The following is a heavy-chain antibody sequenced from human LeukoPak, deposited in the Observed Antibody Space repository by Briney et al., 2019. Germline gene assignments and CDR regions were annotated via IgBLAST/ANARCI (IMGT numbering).Heavy chain of an antibody. CDR2: INPNSGDT. CDR1: VYTFTVYY. V-gene: IGHV1-2*02. CDR3: ARSKSSDYGDRYYFDS. Sequence: ASVNVSCKASVYTFTVYYIHWVRQAPRQGREWMGWINPNSGDTKYAQNFQGRVTITRDTSISTAYMELSSLRSVDTAVYYCARSKSSDYGDRYYFDSWGQGTLVTVSS. D-gene: IGHD4-17*01. J-gene: IGHJ4*02.